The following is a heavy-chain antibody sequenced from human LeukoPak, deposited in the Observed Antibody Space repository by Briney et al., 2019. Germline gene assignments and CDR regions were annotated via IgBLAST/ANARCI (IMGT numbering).Heavy chain of an antibody. J-gene: IGHJ6*02. CDR1: GGSFRGYY. Sequence: SETLSLTCAVYGGSFRGYYWSWIRQPPGKGLEWIGEINHSGSTNYNPSLKSRVTISVDTSKNQFSLKLSSVTAADTAVYYCARGGAYQAYYYYGMDVWGQGTTVTVSS. CDR2: INHSGST. CDR3: ARGGAYQAYYYYGMDV. V-gene: IGHV4-34*01. D-gene: IGHD2-2*01.